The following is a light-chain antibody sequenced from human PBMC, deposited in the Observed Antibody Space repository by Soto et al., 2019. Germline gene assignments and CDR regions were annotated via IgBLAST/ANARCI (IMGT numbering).Light chain of an antibody. CDR2: DNS. V-gene: IGLV2-14*01. Sequence: QSALTQPASVSGSPGQSITISCTGTSSDVGGYNYVSWYHQHPGKAPILMIYDNSNRPSGAVTRFSGAKSGDTASLTISGVQAEEEAEYYCSSYTGSSTLVVFGGGTKVTVL. J-gene: IGLJ3*02. CDR1: SSDVGGYNY. CDR3: SSYTGSSTLVV.